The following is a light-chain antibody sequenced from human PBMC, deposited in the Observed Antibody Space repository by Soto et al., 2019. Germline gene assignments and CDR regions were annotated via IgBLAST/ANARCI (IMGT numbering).Light chain of an antibody. V-gene: IGLV2-14*01. CDR2: DVS. CDR1: SSDVGGYNF. Sequence: QSVLTQPASVSGSPGQSITISCTGTSSDVGGYNFVSWFQQRPGKAPKLMIYDVSNRPSGVSNRFSGSKSGNTASLTISGLQAEDEADYYCSSYRSGTTLYVFGTGTQLTVL. CDR3: SSYRSGTTLYV. J-gene: IGLJ1*01.